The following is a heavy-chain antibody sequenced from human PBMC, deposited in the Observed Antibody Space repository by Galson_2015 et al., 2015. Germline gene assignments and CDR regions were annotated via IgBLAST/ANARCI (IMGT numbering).Heavy chain of an antibody. CDR2: ISGSGGST. V-gene: IGHV3-23*01. D-gene: IGHD3-22*01. CDR1: GFTFSRYA. CDR3: AKGAQASPVVFITHFGY. J-gene: IGHJ4*02. Sequence: SLRLSCAASGFTFSRYAMSWVRQGPGKGLEWVSVISGSGGSTYYADSVKGRFTISRDNSKNTLYLQMNGLRAEDTAIYYCAKGAQASPVVFITHFGYWGQGTLVTVSS.